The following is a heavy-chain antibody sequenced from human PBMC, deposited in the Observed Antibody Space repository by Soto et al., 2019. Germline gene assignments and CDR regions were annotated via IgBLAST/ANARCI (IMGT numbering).Heavy chain of an antibody. D-gene: IGHD2-15*01. CDR1: GVTFTCYS. CDR2: INPNSGGT. CDR3: ARDTQSGCSGGSCYSGGAFDI. V-gene: IGHV1-2*04. J-gene: IGHJ3*02. Sequence: GASATACSKAPGVTFTCYSMQSPRQYPGQGLEWMGWINPNSGGTNYAQKFQGWVTMTRDTSISTAYMELSRLRSDDTAVYYCARDTQSGCSGGSCYSGGAFDIWGQGTMVTVSS.